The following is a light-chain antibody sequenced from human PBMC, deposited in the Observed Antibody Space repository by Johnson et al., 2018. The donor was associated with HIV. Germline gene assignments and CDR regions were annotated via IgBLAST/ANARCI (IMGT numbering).Light chain of an antibody. CDR1: SYNIGNNY. J-gene: IGLJ1*01. CDR2: DNN. Sequence: QSVLTQPPSVSAAPGQKVTISCSGSSYNIGNNYVSWYQQLPGTAPKLLIYDNNKRPSGIPDRFSGSKSGTSATLGITGLQTGDEADYYCGAWHSSLSGGLYLFGTGTKVTVL. V-gene: IGLV1-51*01. CDR3: GAWHSSLSGGLYL.